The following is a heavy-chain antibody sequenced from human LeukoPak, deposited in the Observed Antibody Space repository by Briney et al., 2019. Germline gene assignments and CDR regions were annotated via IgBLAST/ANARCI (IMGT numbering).Heavy chain of an antibody. Sequence: GGSLRLSCAASGFTFSDYGMHWVRQAPGKGLEWVTVISNEGRVQYYADSVKGRFTISRDSSRNTLYLQMNSLRADDTAVYYCAKSVDYYYYYYMDVWGKGTTVTVSS. CDR2: ISNEGRVQ. CDR3: AKSVDYYYYYYMDV. J-gene: IGHJ6*03. D-gene: IGHD3/OR15-3a*01. CDR1: GFTFSDYG. V-gene: IGHV3-30*18.